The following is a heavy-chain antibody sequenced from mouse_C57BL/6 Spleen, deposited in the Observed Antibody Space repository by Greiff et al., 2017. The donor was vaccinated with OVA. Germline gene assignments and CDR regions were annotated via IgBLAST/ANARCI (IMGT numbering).Heavy chain of an antibody. V-gene: IGHV1-82*01. CDR1: GYAFSSSW. CDR2: IYPGDGDT. D-gene: IGHD1-1*01. J-gene: IGHJ1*03. Sequence: VQLQQSGPELVKPGSSVKISCKASGYAFSSSWMNWVKQRPGKGLEWIGRIYPGDGDTNYNGQFKGKATLTADKSSSTAYMQLSSLTSEDSAVDYCAREYGSSYGYYDVWGKGTTVTVSS. CDR3: AREYGSSYGYYDV.